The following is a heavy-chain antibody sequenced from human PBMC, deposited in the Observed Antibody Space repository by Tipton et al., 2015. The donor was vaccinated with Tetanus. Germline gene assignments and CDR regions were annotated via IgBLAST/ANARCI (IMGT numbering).Heavy chain of an antibody. D-gene: IGHD6-19*01. V-gene: IGHV3-53*01. CDR2: MYSGGDT. J-gene: IGHJ4*02. CDR1: GFTFRNYW. CDR3: VRDGGSSGWLAY. Sequence: GSLRLSCAASGFTFRNYWMHWVRQAPGKGLEWVSVMYSGGDTYYVDSVKGRFSISRDNAKNTLYLQMNSLRVEDTAVYYCVRDGGSSGWLAYWGQGTLVTVSS.